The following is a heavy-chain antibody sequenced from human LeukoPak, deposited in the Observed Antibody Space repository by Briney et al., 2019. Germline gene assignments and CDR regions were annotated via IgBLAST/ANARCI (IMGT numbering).Heavy chain of an antibody. V-gene: IGHV4-30-4*01. CDR3: ARALYCSSTSCYWDYYYGMDV. D-gene: IGHD2-2*01. CDR1: GGSISSGDYY. Sequence: PSQTLSLTCTVSGGSISSGDYYWTWIRQPPGKGLEWIGYIYYSGSTYYNPSLQSRVTISVDTSKNQFSLKLNSMTAADTAVYYCARALYCSSTSCYWDYYYGMDVWGQGTTVTVSS. J-gene: IGHJ6*02. CDR2: IYYSGST.